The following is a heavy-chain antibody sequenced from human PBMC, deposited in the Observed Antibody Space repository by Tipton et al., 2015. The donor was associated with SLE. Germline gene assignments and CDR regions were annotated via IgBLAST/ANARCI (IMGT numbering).Heavy chain of an antibody. CDR3: ARDLGAGWGGHWYFDL. V-gene: IGHV4-59*01. CDR1: GGSINGYY. CDR2: IYHSGST. Sequence: TLSLTCTVSGGSINGYYWNWFRQPPGRELEWIGYIYHSGSTNYNPSLKSRVTMSVDTSKNQFSLKLSSVTTADTAVYYCARDLGAGWGGHWYFDLWGQGTTVIVSS. J-gene: IGHJ6*02. D-gene: IGHD6-13*01.